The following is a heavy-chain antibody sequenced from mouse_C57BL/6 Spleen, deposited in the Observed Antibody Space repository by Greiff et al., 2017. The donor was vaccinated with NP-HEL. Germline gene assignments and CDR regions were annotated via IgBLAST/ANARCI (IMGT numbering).Heavy chain of an antibody. V-gene: IGHV5-17*01. CDR1: GFTFSDYG. Sequence: EVKLLESGGGLVKPGGSLKLSCAASGFTFSDYGMHWVRQAPEKGLEWVAYISSGSSTIYYADTVKGRFTISRDNAKNTLFLQMTSLRSEDTAMYYCARGMGGYYFDYWGQGTTLTVSS. CDR3: ARGMGGYYFDY. J-gene: IGHJ2*01. D-gene: IGHD2-3*01. CDR2: ISSGSSTI.